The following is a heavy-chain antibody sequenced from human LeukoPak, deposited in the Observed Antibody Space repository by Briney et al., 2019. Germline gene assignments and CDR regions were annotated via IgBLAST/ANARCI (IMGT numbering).Heavy chain of an antibody. J-gene: IGHJ4*02. Sequence: GASVKVSCEASGYTFTSYGISWVRQAPGQGLEWMGWISAYNGNTNYVQKLQDRVTMTTDTSTSKTYMELRSLRSDDTAVYYSAIKQFLYYSGGSSYSAFWGQGTLVIVSS. V-gene: IGHV1-18*01. CDR3: AIKQFLYYSGGSSYSAF. CDR1: GYTFTSYG. CDR2: ISAYNGNT. D-gene: IGHD2-15*01.